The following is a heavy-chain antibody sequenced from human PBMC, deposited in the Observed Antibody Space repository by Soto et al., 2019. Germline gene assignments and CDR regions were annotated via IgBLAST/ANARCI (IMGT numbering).Heavy chain of an antibody. V-gene: IGHV1-69*06. CDR1: GGTFSSYA. J-gene: IGHJ4*02. Sequence: QVQLVQSGAEVKKPGSSVKVSCKASGGTFSSYAISWVRQAPGQGLEWMGGIIPIFGTANYAQKFQGRVTITEDKATSTAYRELSSLRSEDSAVYCCARGRKRAAPDYWGQGTLVTVSS. CDR3: ARGRKRAAPDY. CDR2: IIPIFGTA. D-gene: IGHD6-13*01.